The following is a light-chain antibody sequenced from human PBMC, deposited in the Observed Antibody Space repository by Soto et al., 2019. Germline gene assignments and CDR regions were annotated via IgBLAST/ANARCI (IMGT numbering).Light chain of an antibody. CDR1: SSNIGAGYD. CDR3: QSYDISQRGWV. J-gene: IGLJ2*01. Sequence: QSVLTQPPSVSGAPGQRVTISCTGSSSNIGAGYDVHWYQQLPGTAPKLLIYGNSNRPSGVPDRFSGSKSGTSASLAITGLQAEDEADYYCQSYDISQRGWVFGGGTKLTVL. V-gene: IGLV1-40*01. CDR2: GNS.